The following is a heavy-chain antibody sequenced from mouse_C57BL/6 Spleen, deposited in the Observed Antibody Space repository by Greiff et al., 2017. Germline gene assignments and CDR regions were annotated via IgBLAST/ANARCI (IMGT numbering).Heavy chain of an antibody. CDR3: AREREYDSGYFDY. V-gene: IGHV1-4*01. J-gene: IGHJ2*01. Sequence: QVQLQQSGAELARPGASVKMSCKASGYSFTSYTMHWVKQRPGQGLEWIGYINPSSGYTKYNQKFKDKATLTADKSSSTAYMQLSSLTSEDSAVYYCAREREYDSGYFDYWGQGTTLTVSS. D-gene: IGHD2-4*01. CDR2: INPSSGYT. CDR1: GYSFTSYT.